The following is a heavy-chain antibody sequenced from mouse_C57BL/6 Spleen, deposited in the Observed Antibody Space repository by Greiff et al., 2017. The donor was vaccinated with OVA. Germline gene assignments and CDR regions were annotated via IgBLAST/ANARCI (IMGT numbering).Heavy chain of an antibody. CDR3: TTFAWGY. V-gene: IGHV14-4*01. Sequence: EVHLVESGAELVRPGASVKLSCTASGFNIKDDYMHWVKQRPEQGLEWIGWIDPENGDTEYASKFQGKATITADTSSNTAYLQLSSLTSEDTAVYYCTTFAWGYWGQGTTLTVSS. J-gene: IGHJ2*01. CDR2: IDPENGDT. D-gene: IGHD4-1*01. CDR1: GFNIKDDY.